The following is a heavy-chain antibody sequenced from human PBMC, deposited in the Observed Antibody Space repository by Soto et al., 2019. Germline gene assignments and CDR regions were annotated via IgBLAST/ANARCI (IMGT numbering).Heavy chain of an antibody. D-gene: IGHD6-19*01. J-gene: IGHJ4*02. V-gene: IGHV1-69*06. CDR1: GGTFSSYA. Sequence: SVKVSCKASGGTFSSYAISWVRQAPGQGLEWMGGIIPIFGTANYAQKFQGRVTITADKSTSTAYMELSSLRSEDTAVYYCARDSGRGWYFDYWGQGTLVTVAS. CDR3: ARDSGRGWYFDY. CDR2: IIPIFGTA.